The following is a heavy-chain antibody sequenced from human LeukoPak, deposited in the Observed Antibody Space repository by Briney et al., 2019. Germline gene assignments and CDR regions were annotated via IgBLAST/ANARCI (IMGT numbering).Heavy chain of an antibody. Sequence: PGEALSLSCATSVFTFRCFSLTWVRQPPGKGLEWVSSISGSGGTTYYADSVKERFIISRDSSTNTLYLQMSSLRGEDRASYYCATSPISYAMGYYFDSWGQGTLVTVSS. D-gene: IGHD2-2*01. CDR1: VFTFRCFS. V-gene: IGHV3-23*01. CDR2: ISGSGGTT. J-gene: IGHJ4*02. CDR3: ATSPISYAMGYYFDS.